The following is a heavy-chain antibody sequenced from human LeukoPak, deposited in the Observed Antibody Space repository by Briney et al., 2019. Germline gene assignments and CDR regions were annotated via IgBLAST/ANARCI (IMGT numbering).Heavy chain of an antibody. CDR2: ISHIGST. Sequence: PSETLSLTCTVSGASISGHYLTWLRQPTGKGLEWIGYISHIGSTNYNPSLKSRVTISVDTSKNQFSLKLTSVTAADTAVYYCARDRISINALDMWGQGTMVTVSS. CDR3: ARDRISINALDM. J-gene: IGHJ3*02. V-gene: IGHV4-59*11. CDR1: GASISGHY. D-gene: IGHD1-14*01.